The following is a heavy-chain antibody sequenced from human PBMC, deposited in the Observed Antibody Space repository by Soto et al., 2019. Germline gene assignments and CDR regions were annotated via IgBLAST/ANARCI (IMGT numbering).Heavy chain of an antibody. V-gene: IGHV3-11*01. CDR3: ARVWLEATMDY. Sequence: GGSLRLSCAASGFTFSDYYMSWIRQAPGKGLEWVSYISSSGSTIYYADSVKGRFTISRDNAKNSLYLQMNSLRAEDTAAYYCARVWLEATMDYWGQGTLVTVSS. J-gene: IGHJ4*02. CDR2: ISSSGSTI. D-gene: IGHD5-12*01. CDR1: GFTFSDYY.